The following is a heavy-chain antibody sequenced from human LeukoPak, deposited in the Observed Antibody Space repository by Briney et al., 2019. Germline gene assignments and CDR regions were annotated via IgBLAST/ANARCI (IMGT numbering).Heavy chain of an antibody. V-gene: IGHV3-48*02. Sequence: GGSLRLSCVASGFTFTNYNMNWVRQAPGKRLEWVSQIGSSSTTMYYADSVKGRFTISRDNAKNSLYLQMSSLRDEDTAIYYCARSFDSWGQGTLVTVAS. CDR2: IGSSSTTM. CDR1: GFTFTNYN. J-gene: IGHJ5*01. CDR3: ARSFDS.